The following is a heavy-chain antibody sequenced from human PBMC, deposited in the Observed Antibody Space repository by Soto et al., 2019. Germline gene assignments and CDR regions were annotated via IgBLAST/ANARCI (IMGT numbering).Heavy chain of an antibody. CDR1: GFTFSSND. CDR2: ISYDGSNK. CDR3: AIDEGVSYPPVVT. D-gene: IGHD1-26*01. Sequence: QVQLVEAGGGVVQPGRSLRLSCGASGFTFSSNDMHWVRQAPGKGPEWVAVISYDGSNKDYADSVKGRFTISRDNSKNTLFLQMHRLRLEDTSVYFCAIDEGVSYPPVVTWGQGSLVTVSS. J-gene: IGHJ5*02. V-gene: IGHV3-30*03.